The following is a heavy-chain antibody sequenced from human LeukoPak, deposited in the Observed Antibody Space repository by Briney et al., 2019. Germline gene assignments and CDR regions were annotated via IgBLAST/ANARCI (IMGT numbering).Heavy chain of an antibody. Sequence: SETLSLTCTVSGGSISSYYWSWIRQPPGKGLEWIGYIYTSGSTNYNPSLKSRVTISVDTSKNHFSLKLSSVTAADTAVYYCARQWELVWFDPWGQGTLVTVSS. CDR2: IYTSGST. CDR1: GGSISSYY. D-gene: IGHD1-26*01. CDR3: ARQWELVWFDP. J-gene: IGHJ5*02. V-gene: IGHV4-4*09.